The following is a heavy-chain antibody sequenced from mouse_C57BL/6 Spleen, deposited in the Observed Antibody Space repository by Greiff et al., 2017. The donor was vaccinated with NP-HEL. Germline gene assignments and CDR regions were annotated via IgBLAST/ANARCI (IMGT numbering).Heavy chain of an antibody. CDR3: ARHEDSTMVTTGEGNYFDY. D-gene: IGHD2-2*01. CDR2: FYPGSGSI. CDR1: GYTFTEYT. J-gene: IGHJ2*01. V-gene: IGHV1-62-2*01. Sequence: VKLQESGAELVKPGASVKLSCKASGYTFTEYTIHWVKRRSGQGLEWIGWFYPGSGSIKYNEKFKDKATLTADKSSSTVYMELSRLTSEDSAVYFCARHEDSTMVTTGEGNYFDYWGQGTTLTVSS.